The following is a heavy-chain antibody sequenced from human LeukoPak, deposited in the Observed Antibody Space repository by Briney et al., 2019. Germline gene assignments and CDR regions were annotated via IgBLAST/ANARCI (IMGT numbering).Heavy chain of an antibody. V-gene: IGHV1-69*04. Sequence: SVKVSCKASGGTFSSYAISWVRQAPGQGLEWMGRIIPILGIANYAQKFQGRVTITADKSTSTAYMELSSLRSEDTAVYYCVRSMITFGGVNEDFDYWGQGTLVTVSS. CDR2: IIPILGIA. J-gene: IGHJ4*02. D-gene: IGHD3-16*01. CDR3: VRSMITFGGVNEDFDY. CDR1: GGTFSSYA.